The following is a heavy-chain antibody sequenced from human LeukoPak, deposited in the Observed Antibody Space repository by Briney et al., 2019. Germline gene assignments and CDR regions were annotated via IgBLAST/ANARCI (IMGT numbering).Heavy chain of an antibody. CDR2: LNPNNGAT. V-gene: IGHV1-2*02. J-gene: IGHJ5*02. CDR3: ATVGQSPGWFDP. CDR1: GYTFTGHY. Sequence: ASVKVSRKASGYTFTGHYMHWVRQAPGQGLEWMGWLNPNNGATNYAQNFQGRVTMTRDTSISTMYIELRRLTSDDTAVYYCATVGQSPGWFDPWGQGTLVTVSS. D-gene: IGHD1-14*01.